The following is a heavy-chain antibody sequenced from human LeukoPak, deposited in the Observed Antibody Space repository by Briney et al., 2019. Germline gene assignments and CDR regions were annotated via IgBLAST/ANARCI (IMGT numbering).Heavy chain of an antibody. J-gene: IGHJ4*02. CDR2: ISHSGST. CDR3: AGVGYYDGSGSPFDY. Sequence: PSETLSLTCAVYGGSFDGYHWNWIRQPPGKGLEWIGEISHSGSTNYNPSLKSRVTISVDTSKNQFSLKLSSVTAADTAVYFCAGVGYYDGSGSPFDYWGQGTLATVSS. V-gene: IGHV4-34*01. CDR1: GGSFDGYH. D-gene: IGHD3-22*01.